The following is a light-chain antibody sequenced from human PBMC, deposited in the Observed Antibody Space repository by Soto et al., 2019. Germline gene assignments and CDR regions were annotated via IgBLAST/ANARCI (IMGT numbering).Light chain of an antibody. V-gene: IGKV3-20*01. CDR1: QTVSNTY. Sequence: EFVLTQSAGNLSLSPGERATLSYRASQTVSNTYLAWYQQKSGQAPKFLIYGASNRATGIPDRFSGSGSGTDFTLTISRLEPEDFAVYYCQQYGTLPPTFGGGTKVEI. CDR3: QQYGTLPPT. J-gene: IGKJ4*01. CDR2: GAS.